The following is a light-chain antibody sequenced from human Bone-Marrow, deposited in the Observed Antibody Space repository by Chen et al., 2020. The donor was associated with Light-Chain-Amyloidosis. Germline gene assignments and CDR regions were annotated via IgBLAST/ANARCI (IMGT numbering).Light chain of an antibody. CDR2: RDT. V-gene: IGLV3-25*03. J-gene: IGLJ2*01. Sequence: SSELTQPPSVSVSPGQTARLTCSGDDLPTKYAYWYQQKPGQAPVLVIHRDTERPSGISGRFSGSSSGTTATLTISGVQAEDEADYHCQSADSSGTYEVIFGGGTKLTVL. CDR3: QSADSSGTYEVI. CDR1: DLPTKY.